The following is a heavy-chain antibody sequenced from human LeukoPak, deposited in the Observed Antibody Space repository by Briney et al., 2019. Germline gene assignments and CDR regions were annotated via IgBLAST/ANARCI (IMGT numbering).Heavy chain of an antibody. CDR2: ISYDGTTK. V-gene: IGHV3-33*06. CDR1: GFTFSSYA. Sequence: GGSLRLSCGASGFTFSSYAMHWVRQAPGRGLEWVAVISYDGTTKYYADSVKGRFTISRDNSKNTLSLQMNSLRAEDTALYYCAKRGRTWDLEYWGQGTLVTGSS. CDR3: AKRGRTWDLEY. D-gene: IGHD3-16*01. J-gene: IGHJ4*02.